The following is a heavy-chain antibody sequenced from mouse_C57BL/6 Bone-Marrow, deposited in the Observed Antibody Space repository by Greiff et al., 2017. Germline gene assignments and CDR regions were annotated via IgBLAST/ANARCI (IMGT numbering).Heavy chain of an antibody. CDR2: SRNKANDYTT. CDR3: ARDASGYYAYYAMDY. D-gene: IGHD2-3*01. J-gene: IGHJ4*01. V-gene: IGHV7-1*01. CDR1: GFTFSDFY. Sequence: EVKLVESGGGLVQSGRSLRLSCATSGFTFSDFYMEWVRQAPGKGLEWIAASRNKANDYTTEYSASVKGRFIVSRDTSQSILYFQMNALRAEDTAMYYCARDASGYYAYYAMDYWGQGTSVTVSS.